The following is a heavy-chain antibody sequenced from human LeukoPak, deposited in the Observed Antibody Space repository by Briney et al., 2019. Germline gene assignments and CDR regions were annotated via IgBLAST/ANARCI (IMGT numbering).Heavy chain of an antibody. CDR2: IYYSGST. Sequence: SSVTLSLTCIVSGGSISSGGFYWSWIRQPPGKGLEWIGSIYYSGSTYYNPSLKSRVTISVDTSKNQFSLKLSSVTAADTAVYYCARETRITIFGVVTPDAFDIWGQGTMVTVSS. V-gene: IGHV4-39*01. CDR3: ARETRITIFGVVTPDAFDI. J-gene: IGHJ3*02. CDR1: GGSISSGGFY. D-gene: IGHD3-3*01.